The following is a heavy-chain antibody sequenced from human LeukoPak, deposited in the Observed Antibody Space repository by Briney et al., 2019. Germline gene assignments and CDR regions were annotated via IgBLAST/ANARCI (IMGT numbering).Heavy chain of an antibody. D-gene: IGHD2-2*01. CDR3: AKGAIQYASSPEAFDI. Sequence: PGRSLRLSCAASGFTFSSYGMHWVRQAPGKGLEWVAVISYDGSNKYYADSVKGRFTISRDNSKNTLLLQMNSLRAEDTAIYYCAKGAIQYASSPEAFDIWGQGTTVTVSS. J-gene: IGHJ3*02. CDR2: ISYDGSNK. V-gene: IGHV3-30*18. CDR1: GFTFSSYG.